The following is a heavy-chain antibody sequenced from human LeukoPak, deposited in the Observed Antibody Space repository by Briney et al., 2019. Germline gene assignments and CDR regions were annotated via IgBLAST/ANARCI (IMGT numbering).Heavy chain of an antibody. Sequence: ASVKVSCKASGYTFTGYYMHWVRQAPGQGLEWMGRINPNSGGTNYAQKFQGRVTMTRDTSISTAYMELSRLRSDDTAVYYCARSRSSLRFLEIADAFDIWGQGTMVTVSS. CDR1: GYTFTGYY. D-gene: IGHD3-3*01. CDR2: INPNSGGT. V-gene: IGHV1-2*06. CDR3: ARSRSSLRFLEIADAFDI. J-gene: IGHJ3*02.